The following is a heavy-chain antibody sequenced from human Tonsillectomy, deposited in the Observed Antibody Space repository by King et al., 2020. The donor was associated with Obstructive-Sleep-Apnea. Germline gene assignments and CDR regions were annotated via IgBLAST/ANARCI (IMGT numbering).Heavy chain of an antibody. CDR3: ARRKNTSTGSYDFDY. J-gene: IGHJ4*02. CDR1: GGSTSRYD. D-gene: IGHD3-16*01. CDR2: VTDSGST. Sequence: QLQESGPGLVKPSETLSLTCTVSGGSTSRYDWSWIRQPPGKGLEWIGYVTDSGSTSYNPSLKSRVTMSVDTSKNQFSLNLNSVTAADTAVYYCARRKNTSTGSYDFDYWGQGSRVTVAS. V-gene: IGHV4-59*08.